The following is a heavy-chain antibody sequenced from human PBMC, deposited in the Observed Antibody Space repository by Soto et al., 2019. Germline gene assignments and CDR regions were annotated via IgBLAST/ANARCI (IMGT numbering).Heavy chain of an antibody. Sequence: EVQLLESGGGLVQPGGSLRLSCAASGFTFSSYAMSWVRQAPGKGLEWVSAISGSGGSTYYADSVKGRFTISRDNSKNTLYLQMNSLRAEDTAVYYCSKGYSYAYGMDVWGQGTTVTVSS. CDR1: GFTFSSYA. D-gene: IGHD5-18*01. J-gene: IGHJ6*02. CDR3: SKGYSYAYGMDV. V-gene: IGHV3-23*01. CDR2: ISGSGGST.